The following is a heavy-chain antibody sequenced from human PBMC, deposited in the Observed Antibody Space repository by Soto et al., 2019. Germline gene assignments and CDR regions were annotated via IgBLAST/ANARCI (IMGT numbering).Heavy chain of an antibody. CDR2: ISYDGSNK. Sequence: QVQLVESGGGVVQPGRSLRLSCAASGFTFSSYGMHWVRQAPGKGLEWVAVISYDGSNKYYADSVKGRFTISRDNSKNTLYLQMNSLRAEDTAVYYCAKDPSAHYYYGMDVWGQGTPVTVSS. CDR1: GFTFSSYG. CDR3: AKDPSAHYYYGMDV. D-gene: IGHD3-3*01. V-gene: IGHV3-30*18. J-gene: IGHJ6*02.